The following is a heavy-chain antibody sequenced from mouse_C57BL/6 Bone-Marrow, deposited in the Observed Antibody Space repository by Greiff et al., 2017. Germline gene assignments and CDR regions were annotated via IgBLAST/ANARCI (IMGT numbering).Heavy chain of an antibody. CDR2: IHPNSGST. D-gene: IGHD1-1*01. CDR1: GYTFTSYW. CDR3: ARLIYYFDY. Sequence: QVQLKESGAELVKPGASVKLSCKASGYTFTSYWMHWVKQRPGQGLEWIGMIHPNSGSTNYNEKFKSKATLTVDKSSSTAYMQLSSLTSEDSAVYYCARLIYYFDYWGQGTTLTVSS. J-gene: IGHJ2*01. V-gene: IGHV1-64*01.